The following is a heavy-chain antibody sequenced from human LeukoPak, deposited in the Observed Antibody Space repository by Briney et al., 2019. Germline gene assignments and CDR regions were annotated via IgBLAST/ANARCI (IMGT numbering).Heavy chain of an antibody. V-gene: IGHV3-23*01. CDR3: AESGSGYYYDSSGLDY. J-gene: IGHJ4*02. CDR2: ISGSRGTT. D-gene: IGHD3-22*01. Sequence: GGSLRLSCAASGFTFSNYAMSWVRQAPGKGLEWVSGISGSRGTTYYADSVKGRLTISRDNSKNTLYLQMNSLRADDTAVYYCAESGSGYYYDSSGLDYWGQGTLVTVSS. CDR1: GFTFSNYA.